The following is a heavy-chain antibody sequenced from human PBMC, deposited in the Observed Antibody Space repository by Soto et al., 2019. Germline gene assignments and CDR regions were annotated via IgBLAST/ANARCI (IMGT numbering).Heavy chain of an antibody. CDR3: ARDLRMVYAIDFDY. D-gene: IGHD2-8*01. Sequence: EVQLVESGGGLVQPGGYLRLSCAASGFTFSSYSMNWVRQAPGKGLEWVSYISSSGSTIYYADSVKGRFTISRDNAKNSLYLQMNSLRDEETAVYYCARDLRMVYAIDFDYWGQGTLVTVSS. CDR1: GFTFSSYS. J-gene: IGHJ4*02. CDR2: ISSSGSTI. V-gene: IGHV3-48*02.